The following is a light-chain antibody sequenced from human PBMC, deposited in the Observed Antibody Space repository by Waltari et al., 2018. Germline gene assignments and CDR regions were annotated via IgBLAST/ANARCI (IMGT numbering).Light chain of an antibody. CDR3: QTWGTGGV. Sequence: QVVLTQAPSASASLGDSVRLTCTLSSGHSNYAIAWLQQQPEKGPRYLMTVNSDGSHSEGGDIPHRFSGSSSGAERYLIISNLQSEDEADYYCQTWGTGGVFGGGTKLTVL. V-gene: IGLV4-69*01. J-gene: IGLJ3*02. CDR1: SGHSNYA. CDR2: VNSDGSH.